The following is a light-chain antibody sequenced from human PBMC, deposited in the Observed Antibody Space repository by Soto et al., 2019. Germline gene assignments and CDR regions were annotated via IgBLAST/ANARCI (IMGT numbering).Light chain of an antibody. Sequence: DIVMTQSPLSLPFTPGEPASISFFSSQSLLHLNGNNYLDWYLQKPGQSPQLLIYLGSNRASGVPDRFSGSGSGTDFTLKISRVEAEDVGIYYCMQALQNPVTFGQGTRLEIK. CDR3: MQALQNPVT. CDR1: QSLLHLNGNNY. J-gene: IGKJ5*01. CDR2: LGS. V-gene: IGKV2-28*01.